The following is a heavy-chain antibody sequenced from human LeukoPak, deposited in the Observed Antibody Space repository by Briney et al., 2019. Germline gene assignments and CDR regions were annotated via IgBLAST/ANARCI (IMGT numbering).Heavy chain of an antibody. CDR1: GGTFNSYA. CDR3: ARDLGYCSSTSCYGVWFDP. J-gene: IGHJ5*02. CDR2: IIPIFGTA. Sequence: SVKVSCKASGGTFNSYAISWVRQAPGQGLEWMGGIIPIFGTANYAQKFQGRVTITTDESTSTAYMELSSLRSEDTAVYYCARDLGYCSSTSCYGVWFDPWGQGTLVTVSS. D-gene: IGHD2-2*01. V-gene: IGHV1-69*05.